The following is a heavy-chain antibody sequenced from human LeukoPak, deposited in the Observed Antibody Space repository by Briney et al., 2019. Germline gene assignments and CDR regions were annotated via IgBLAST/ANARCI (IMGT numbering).Heavy chain of an antibody. D-gene: IGHD3-10*01. CDR1: GGSISSYY. Sequence: SETLSLTCTVSGGSISSYYWSWIRQPPGKGLEWIGYIYYSGSTNYNPSLKSRVTISVDTSKNQLSLKLSSVTAADTAVYYCARGPLWFGELFHTWFDPWGQGTLVTVSS. CDR3: ARGPLWFGELFHTWFDP. J-gene: IGHJ5*02. V-gene: IGHV4-59*01. CDR2: IYYSGST.